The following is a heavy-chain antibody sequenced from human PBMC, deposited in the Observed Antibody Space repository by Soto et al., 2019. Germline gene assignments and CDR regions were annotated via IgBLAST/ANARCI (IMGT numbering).Heavy chain of an antibody. D-gene: IGHD5-18*01. CDR3: VRPTNGYNPFDH. Sequence: SETLSLTFAVYGGPFSSYYWSWIRQPAGKGLEWIGRIYTSGSTNYNPSLKSRVTMSVDTSKKQFSLRMTPVTATDTAIYYCVRPTNGYNPFDHSGQGTLVTVSS. CDR1: GGPFSSYY. CDR2: IYTSGST. V-gene: IGHV4-59*10. J-gene: IGHJ4*02.